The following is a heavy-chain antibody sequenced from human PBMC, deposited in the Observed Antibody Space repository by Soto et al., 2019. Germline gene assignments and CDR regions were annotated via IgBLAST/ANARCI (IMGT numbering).Heavy chain of an antibody. D-gene: IGHD3-9*01. V-gene: IGHV3-74*01. CDR1: GFPFSSYW. J-gene: IGHJ4*02. Sequence: EVQLVESGGDLVQRGGSLSLSCAASGFPFSSYWMHWVRHPPGKGLDWVARISGDGVTTYYADSVTGRFTVSRDNAKNTLSLEVSGLRAADTAVYYCAREYYGLLTGYYTDYWGQGTLVSVSS. CDR2: ISGDGVTT. CDR3: AREYYGLLTGYYTDY.